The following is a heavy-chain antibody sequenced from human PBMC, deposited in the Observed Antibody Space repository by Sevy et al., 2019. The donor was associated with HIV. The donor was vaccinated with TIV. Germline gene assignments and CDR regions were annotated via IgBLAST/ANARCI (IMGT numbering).Heavy chain of an antibody. CDR3: ASPGGYRYGSLLDN. V-gene: IGHV1-2*02. Sequence: ASVKVSCKASGYTFTDYFIHWVRQAPGQGLEWMAWINPNSGDTKYAQKFQGRVTVTRDTSIRTAYMELSRLRVDDTAVYYCASPGGYRYGSLLDNWGQGTLVTVSS. D-gene: IGHD5-18*01. J-gene: IGHJ4*02. CDR2: INPNSGDT. CDR1: GYTFTDYF.